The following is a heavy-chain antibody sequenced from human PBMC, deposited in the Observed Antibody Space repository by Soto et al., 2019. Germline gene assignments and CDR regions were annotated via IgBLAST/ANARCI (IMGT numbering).Heavy chain of an antibody. CDR3: ARDLVVVAATLHNWFDP. J-gene: IGHJ5*02. Sequence: GASLKFSCKSSGYTFTSYGISWVRQAPGQGFDWMGWISAYNGNTNYAQKLQGRVTMTTDTSTSTAYMELRSLRSDDTAVYYCARDLVVVAATLHNWFDPWGQGTLVTVSS. CDR1: GYTFTSYG. D-gene: IGHD2-15*01. CDR2: ISAYNGNT. V-gene: IGHV1-18*04.